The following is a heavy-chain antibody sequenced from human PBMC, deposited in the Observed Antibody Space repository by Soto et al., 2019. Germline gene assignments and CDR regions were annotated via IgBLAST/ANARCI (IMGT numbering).Heavy chain of an antibody. CDR2: IWYDGSNK. V-gene: IGHV3-33*01. Sequence: ESGGGVVQPGRSLRLSCAASGFTFSSYGMHWVRQAPGKGLEWVAVIWYDGSNKYYADSVKGRFTISRDNSKNTLYLQMNSLRVEDTAVYYCARDSDGSLLDWGQGTLVTVSS. D-gene: IGHD1-26*01. CDR3: ARDSDGSLLD. CDR1: GFTFSSYG. J-gene: IGHJ4*02.